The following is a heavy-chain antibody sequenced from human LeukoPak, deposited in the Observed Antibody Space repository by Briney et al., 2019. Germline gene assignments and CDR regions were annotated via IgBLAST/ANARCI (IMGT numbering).Heavy chain of an antibody. Sequence: GGSLRLSCAASGFTLSNFAMTWVRQAPGKGLEWVSSISDIGPNTYYAASVKGRFTISRDTSKNTLYLQMNSLRAEDTAIYYCTKRLSLRFDAFDIWGPGTMVTVSS. CDR1: GFTLSNFA. CDR3: TKRLSLRFDAFDI. CDR2: ISDIGPNT. J-gene: IGHJ3*02. V-gene: IGHV3-23*01. D-gene: IGHD3-3*01.